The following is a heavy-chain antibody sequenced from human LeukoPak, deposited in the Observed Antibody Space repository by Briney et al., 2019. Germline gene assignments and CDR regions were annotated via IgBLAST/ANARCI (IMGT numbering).Heavy chain of an antibody. CDR3: ARDAGASPYYFDY. V-gene: IGHV1-2*02. CDR1: VYTFTGYY. D-gene: IGHD1-26*01. J-gene: IGHJ4*02. Sequence: ASVKVSCKASVYTFTGYYMHWVRQAPGQGLEWMGWINPNSGVTNYAQKFQGRVTMTRDTSISTAYMELSRLRSDDTAVYYCARDAGASPYYFDYWGQGTLVTVSS. CDR2: INPNSGVT.